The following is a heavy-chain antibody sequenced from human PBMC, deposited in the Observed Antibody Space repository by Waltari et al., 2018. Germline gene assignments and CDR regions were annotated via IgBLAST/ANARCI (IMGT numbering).Heavy chain of an antibody. J-gene: IGHJ5*02. V-gene: IGHV3-23*03. CDR3: AAGSGYYP. Sequence: VQLLESGGGLVQPGGSLRLSCAASGFTFSSYAMSWVRQAPGKGLEWVSVIYSGGSTYYADSVKGRFIISRDNSKNTLYLQMNSLRAEDTAVYYCAAGSGYYPWGQGTLVTVSS. CDR1: GFTFSSYA. CDR2: IYSGGST. D-gene: IGHD3-22*01.